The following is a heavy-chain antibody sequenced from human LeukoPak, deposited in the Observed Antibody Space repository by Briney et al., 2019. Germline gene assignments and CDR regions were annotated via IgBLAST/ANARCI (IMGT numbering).Heavy chain of an antibody. J-gene: IGHJ4*02. V-gene: IGHV1-69*05. D-gene: IGHD6-19*01. CDR2: IIPIFGTA. CDR1: RGTFSSYA. Sequence: GSSVKVSCKASRGTFSSYAISWVRQAPGQGLEWMGGIIPIFGTANYAQKFQGRVTITTDESTSTAYMELSSLRSEDTAVYYCARRGYSSGWFDSAFDYWGQGTLVTVSS. CDR3: ARRGYSSGWFDSAFDY.